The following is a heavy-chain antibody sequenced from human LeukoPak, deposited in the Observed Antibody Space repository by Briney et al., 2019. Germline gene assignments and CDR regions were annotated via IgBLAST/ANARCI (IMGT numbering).Heavy chain of an antibody. V-gene: IGHV3-23*01. CDR1: GFTFSSYA. Sequence: GGSLRLSCAASGFTFSSYAMTWVRQAPGKGLEWVSAISGSGGFTSYADSVRGRFTISRDSSKNTLYLQMNSLRADDTALYYCAKDEDWASGHYLDYWGQGTLVTVSS. J-gene: IGHJ4*02. CDR2: ISGSGGFT. CDR3: AKDEDWASGHYLDY. D-gene: IGHD3-10*01.